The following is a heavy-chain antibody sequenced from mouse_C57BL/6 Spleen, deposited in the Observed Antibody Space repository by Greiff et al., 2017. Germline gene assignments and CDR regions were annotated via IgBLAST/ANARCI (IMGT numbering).Heavy chain of an antibody. D-gene: IGHD4-1*01. CDR2: IDPSDSYT. V-gene: IGHV1-50*01. Sequence: VQLQQPGAELVKPGASVKLSCKASGYTFTSYCMPWVQQRPGQGLEWIGEIDPSDSYTNYTQNFKGKATLTVDTSTSTAYMQLSSLTSEDSAVYYCAREANWDRAWYAYWGQGTLVTVSA. CDR3: AREANWDRAWYAY. J-gene: IGHJ3*01. CDR1: GYTFTSYC.